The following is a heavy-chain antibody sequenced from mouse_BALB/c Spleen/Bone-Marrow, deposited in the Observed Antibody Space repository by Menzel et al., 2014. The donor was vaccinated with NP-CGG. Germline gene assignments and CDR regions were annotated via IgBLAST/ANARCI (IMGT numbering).Heavy chain of an antibody. V-gene: IGHV5-6-5*01. Sequence: DVMLVESGGGLVEPGGSLKLSCAASGFTFSSYAMSWVRQTPEKRLEWVASISSGGSTYYPDSVKGRFTISRDNARNILYLQMSSLRSEDTAMYYCARGIDYWGQGTTLTVSS. CDR3: ARGIDY. J-gene: IGHJ2*01. CDR2: ISSGGST. CDR1: GFTFSSYA.